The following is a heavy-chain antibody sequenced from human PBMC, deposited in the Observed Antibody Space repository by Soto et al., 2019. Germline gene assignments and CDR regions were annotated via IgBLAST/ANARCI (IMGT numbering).Heavy chain of an antibody. CDR2: IIPIFGTA. J-gene: IGHJ6*02. V-gene: IGHV1-69*06. D-gene: IGHD2-15*01. Sequence: SVKVSCKASGGTFSSYAISWVRQAPGQGLEWIGGIIPIFGTANYAQKFQGRVTITADKSTSTAYMELSSLRSEDTAVYYCARWAPCSVGSCHSYYYYYYGMDVWGQGTTVTVSS. CDR3: ARWAPCSVGSCHSYYYYYYGMDV. CDR1: GGTFSSYA.